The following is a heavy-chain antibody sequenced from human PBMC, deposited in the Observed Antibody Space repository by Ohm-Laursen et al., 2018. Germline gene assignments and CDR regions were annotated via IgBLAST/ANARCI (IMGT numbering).Heavy chain of an antibody. V-gene: IGHV3-74*01. CDR2: INSDGSST. Sequence: SLRLSCAASGFTFSSYWMHWVRQAPGKGLVRVSRINSDGSSTSYADSVKGRFTISRDNAKNTLYLQMNSLRAEDTAVYYCARDLRFWSGYYLYYYYGMDVWGQGTTVTVSS. J-gene: IGHJ6*02. CDR3: ARDLRFWSGYYLYYYYGMDV. CDR1: GFTFSSYW. D-gene: IGHD3-3*01.